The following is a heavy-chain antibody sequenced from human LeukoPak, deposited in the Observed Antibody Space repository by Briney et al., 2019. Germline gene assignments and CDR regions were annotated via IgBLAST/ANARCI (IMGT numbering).Heavy chain of an antibody. Sequence: GGSLRLSCAASEFDFSSHAMTWVRQAPGKGLEWVSAISISGSKTYYADSVKGRFTISRDNSKNTLYLQMNSLRAEDTAVYYCARVATGWLSFDYWGQGTLVTVSS. CDR3: ARVATGWLSFDY. CDR1: EFDFSSHA. J-gene: IGHJ4*02. CDR2: ISISGSKT. D-gene: IGHD1-14*01. V-gene: IGHV3-23*01.